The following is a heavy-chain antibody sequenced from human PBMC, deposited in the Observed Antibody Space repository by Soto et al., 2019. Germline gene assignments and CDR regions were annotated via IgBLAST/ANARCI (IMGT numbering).Heavy chain of an antibody. V-gene: IGHV1-69*08. Sequence: QVQLVQSGAEVKKPGSSVKVSCKASGGTFSSYTISWVRQAPGQGLEWMGRIIPILGIANYAQKFQGRVTITADKSTSTAYMGLSSLRSEDTAVYYCARDDSSRYYFDYWGQGTLVTVSS. CDR3: ARDDSSRYYFDY. D-gene: IGHD6-19*01. J-gene: IGHJ4*02. CDR2: IIPILGIA. CDR1: GGTFSSYT.